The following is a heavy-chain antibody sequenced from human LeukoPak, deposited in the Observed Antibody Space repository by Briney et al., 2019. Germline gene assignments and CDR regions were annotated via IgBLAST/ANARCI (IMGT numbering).Heavy chain of an antibody. CDR1: GFTFSSYA. D-gene: IGHD5-24*01. V-gene: IGHV3-30*18. CDR2: ISYDAKNE. Sequence: GRSLRLSCAASGFTFSSYAMHWVRQAPGKGLEWVAVISYDAKNEYYTDSVKGRFTISRDNAKNTVYLQMNSLKPEDTAVYYCAKQMAVDYFDYWGQGTLVTVSS. CDR3: AKQMAVDYFDY. J-gene: IGHJ4*02.